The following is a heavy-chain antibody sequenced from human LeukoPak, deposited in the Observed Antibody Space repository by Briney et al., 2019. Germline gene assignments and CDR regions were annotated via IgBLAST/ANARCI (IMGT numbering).Heavy chain of an antibody. CDR1: GFTFSSYW. CDR2: IKQDGSEK. J-gene: IGHJ3*02. D-gene: IGHD3-22*01. Sequence: GVSLRLSCAASGFTFSSYWMSWVRQAPGKGLEWVANIKQDGSEKYYVDSVKGRFTTSRDNAKNSLYLQMNSLRAEDTAVYYCARSMIVVVITDDAFDIWGQGTMVTVSS. CDR3: ARSMIVVVITDDAFDI. V-gene: IGHV3-7*01.